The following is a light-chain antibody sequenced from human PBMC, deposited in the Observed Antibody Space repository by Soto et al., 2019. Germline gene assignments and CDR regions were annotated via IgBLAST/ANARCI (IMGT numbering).Light chain of an antibody. Sequence: DIQMTQSPSSLSASVGDRVTITCRASQSISSYLNWYQQKPGKAPKLLIYAASTLQSGVPSRFSGSGSGTDFTLTISSLRPEDFATYYCQQVNGYPRDITFGGGTRVEI. J-gene: IGKJ4*01. CDR2: AAS. CDR3: QQVNGYPRDIT. V-gene: IGKV1-39*01. CDR1: QSISSY.